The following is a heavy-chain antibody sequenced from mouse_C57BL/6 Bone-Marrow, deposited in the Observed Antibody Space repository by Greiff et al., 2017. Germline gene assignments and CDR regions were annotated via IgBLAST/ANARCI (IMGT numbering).Heavy chain of an antibody. CDR3: ARYYSNCAWFAY. Sequence: VQLQQSGAELARPGASVKLSCKASGYTFTSYGISWVKQRTGQGLEWIGEIYPRSGNTYYNEKFKGKATLTADKSSSTAYMGLRSLTSEDSAVYFCARYYSNCAWFAYWGQGTLVTVSA. CDR1: GYTFTSYG. J-gene: IGHJ3*01. CDR2: IYPRSGNT. D-gene: IGHD2-5*01. V-gene: IGHV1-81*01.